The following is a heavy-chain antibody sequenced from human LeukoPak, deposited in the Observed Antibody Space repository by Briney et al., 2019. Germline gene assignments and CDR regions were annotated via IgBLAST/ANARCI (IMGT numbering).Heavy chain of an antibody. D-gene: IGHD2-21*01. CDR2: ISSDGWST. V-gene: IGHV3-74*01. J-gene: IGHJ4*02. CDR1: GFIFSSHW. CDR3: ARVSQFPGISSDY. Sequence: GGSLRLSCAASGFIFSSHWMHWVRQAPGKGLVWVSRISSDGWSTSYADSVKGRFTASRDNADNTLYLQMNSLRAEDTAVYYCARVSQFPGISSDYWGQGSLVTVSS.